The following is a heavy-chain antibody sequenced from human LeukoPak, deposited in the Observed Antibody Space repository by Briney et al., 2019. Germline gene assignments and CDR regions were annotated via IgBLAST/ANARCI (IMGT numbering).Heavy chain of an antibody. V-gene: IGHV4-39*07. J-gene: IGHJ4*02. CDR2: IYYSGST. CDR1: GGSISSSSYY. D-gene: IGHD6-6*01. CDR3: ARVSGSSSGGGFDY. Sequence: PSETLSLTCTVSGGSISSSSYYWGWIRQPPGKGLEWIGSIYYSGSTYCNPSLKSRVTISVDTPKNQFSLKLSSVTAADTAVYYCARVSGSSSGGGFDYWGQGTLVTVSS.